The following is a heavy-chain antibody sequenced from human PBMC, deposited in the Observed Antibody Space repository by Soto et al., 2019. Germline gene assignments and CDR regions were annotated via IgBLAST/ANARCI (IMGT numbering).Heavy chain of an antibody. J-gene: IGHJ6*02. CDR3: VKQRGSGKTYYYNMDV. CDR1: RFSFNSYA. Sequence: EVQLLESGGGLVQPVGSLRLSCETSRFSFNSYAMTWVRQAPGMGLEWVAVINYNSRATFHAQSVKGRFTISRDTSRNTVFLQMDSLRAEDTAVYYCVKQRGSGKTYYYNMDVWGLGTTVIVSS. V-gene: IGHV3-23*01. CDR2: INYNSRAT. D-gene: IGHD3-10*01.